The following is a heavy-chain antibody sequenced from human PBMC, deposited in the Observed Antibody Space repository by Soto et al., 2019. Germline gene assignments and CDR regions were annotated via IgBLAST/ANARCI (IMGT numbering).Heavy chain of an antibody. V-gene: IGHV3-23*01. J-gene: IGHJ4*02. D-gene: IGHD6-13*01. CDR3: AKDRWVGAAAGLFDY. Sequence: EVQLLESGGGLVQPGGSLRLSCLASGFTFSSYPMSWVRQAPGKGLEWVSGINSSGGSTYYADSVKGRFTISRDNSKNTLYLQMSSLSAEDTAVYYCAKDRWVGAAAGLFDYWGQGPLLTVSS. CDR1: GFTFSSYP. CDR2: INSSGGST.